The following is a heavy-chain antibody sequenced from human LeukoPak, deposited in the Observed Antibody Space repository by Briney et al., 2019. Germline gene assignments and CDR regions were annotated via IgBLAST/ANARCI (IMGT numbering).Heavy chain of an antibody. V-gene: IGHV3-21*01. Sequence: GGSLRLSCAASGFTFRSYSMNWVRQAPGKGLEWVSSISSSSSYIYYADSVKGRFTIYRDNAKNSLYLQMNSLRAEDTAVYYCARDRKTSIAGMDVWGKGTTVTVSS. CDR1: GFTFRSYS. CDR3: ARDRKTSIAGMDV. CDR2: ISSSSSYI. J-gene: IGHJ6*03. D-gene: IGHD6-6*01.